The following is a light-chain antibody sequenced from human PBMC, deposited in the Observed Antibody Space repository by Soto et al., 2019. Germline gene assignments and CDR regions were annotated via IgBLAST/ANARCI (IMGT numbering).Light chain of an antibody. CDR3: CSFAGGSSYV. CDR2: EGG. CDR1: SNNVGSYNL. J-gene: IGLJ1*01. V-gene: IGLV2-23*01. Sequence: QSALTQPASVSGSPGQSITISCTGTSNNVGSYNLVSWYQQHPGKAPKLMISEGGERPSGVSHRFSGSKSGNTASLTISGLQAEDEADYYYCSFAGGSSYVFGTGTKLTVL.